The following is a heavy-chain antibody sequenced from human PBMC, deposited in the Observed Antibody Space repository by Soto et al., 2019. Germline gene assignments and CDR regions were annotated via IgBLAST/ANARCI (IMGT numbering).Heavy chain of an antibody. Sequence: QVQLQESGPGLVKPSETLSLTCTVSGGSVSYYFWRWIRQPPGKGLEWIGDIYYNGNTNYNPSLKSRVTISVDTSKNHFSRRLSSVTAADTAVYYCARYCGGDCYTYYYYGMDVWGQGTTVTVSS. D-gene: IGHD2-21*02. V-gene: IGHV4-59*02. CDR1: GGSVSYYF. CDR3: ARYCGGDCYTYYYYGMDV. J-gene: IGHJ6*02. CDR2: IYYNGNT.